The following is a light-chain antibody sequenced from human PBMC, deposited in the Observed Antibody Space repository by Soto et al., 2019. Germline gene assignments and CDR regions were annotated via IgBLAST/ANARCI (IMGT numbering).Light chain of an antibody. Sequence: QSALTQPASVSGSPGQSITISCTGTSSDIGSNNYVSWFQQRPGKAPTLIIYEVSNRPSGVSTHFSGSKSGNTASLTISGLLPEDEAEYSCSSYTTTTRLFGGGTQLTVL. J-gene: IGLJ7*01. V-gene: IGLV2-14*01. CDR1: SSDIGSNNY. CDR3: SSYTTTTRL. CDR2: EVS.